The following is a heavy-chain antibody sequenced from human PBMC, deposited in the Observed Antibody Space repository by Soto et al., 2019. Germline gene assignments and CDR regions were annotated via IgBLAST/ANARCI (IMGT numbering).Heavy chain of an antibody. CDR1: GFTFSNYA. J-gene: IGHJ3*02. Sequence: PGGSLRLSCAASGFTFSNYAMSWVRQAPGKGLEWVSTLTAGGGDTYYAESVKDRFTISRDNSKNTLYMQMNSLRAEDTAVYFCAKTTDGWFSAFEIWGQGTVVTVSS. V-gene: IGHV3-23*01. CDR2: LTAGGGDT. CDR3: AKTTDGWFSAFEI. D-gene: IGHD6-19*01.